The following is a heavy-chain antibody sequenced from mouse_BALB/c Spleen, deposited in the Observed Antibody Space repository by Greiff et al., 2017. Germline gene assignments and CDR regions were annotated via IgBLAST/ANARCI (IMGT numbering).Heavy chain of an antibody. J-gene: IGHJ3*01. CDR1: GYTFTSYY. Sequence: EVKVVESGAELVKPGASVKLSCKASGYTFTSYYMYWVKQRPEQGLEWIGWIDPENGDTEYAPKFQGKATMTADTSSNTAYLQLSSLTSEDTAVYYCNALFAYWGQGTLVTVSA. V-gene: IGHV14-4*02. CDR3: NALFAY. CDR2: IDPENGDT.